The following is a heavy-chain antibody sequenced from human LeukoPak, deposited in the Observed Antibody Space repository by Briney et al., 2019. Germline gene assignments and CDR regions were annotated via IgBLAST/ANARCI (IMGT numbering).Heavy chain of an antibody. CDR2: INQDESET. V-gene: IGHV3-7*03. J-gene: IGHJ4*02. CDR1: GFSFSNYW. CDR3: VRVRSPPEDNSNYRPVDQ. D-gene: IGHD1-1*01. Sequence: GGSLRLSCIVSGFSFSNYWMTWVRQAPGKGLEWMANINQDESETNYVDSVKGRFISSRDNAKNSVFLRMNSLRAENTAMYYCVRVRSPPEDNSNYRPVDQWGQGILVTVSS.